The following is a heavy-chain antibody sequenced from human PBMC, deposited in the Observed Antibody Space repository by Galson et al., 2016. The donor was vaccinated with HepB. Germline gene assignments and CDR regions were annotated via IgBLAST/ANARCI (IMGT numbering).Heavy chain of an antibody. J-gene: IGHJ3*02. CDR3: ARARPVEFSWPGSGSPWAFDI. CDR2: MYGGGTT. V-gene: IGHV3-53*01. D-gene: IGHD1-26*01. Sequence: SLRLSCAAFEFTVSDNYMSWFRRAPGKGLEWVSVMYGGGTTHYADSVKGRFAISRDNSKNTLFLEMSSLKAEDTAVYYCARARPVEFSWPGSGSPWAFDIWGLGTMVTVSS. CDR1: EFTVSDNY.